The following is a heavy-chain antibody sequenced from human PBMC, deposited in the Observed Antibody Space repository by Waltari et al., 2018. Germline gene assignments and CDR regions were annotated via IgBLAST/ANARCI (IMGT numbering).Heavy chain of an antibody. CDR1: GYTFTSSD. Sequence: QVQLVQSGAEVMKPGASVKVYCKASGYTFTSSDINWVRQATGQGLEWMGGFDPEDGETIYAQKFQGRVTMTEDTSTDTAYMELSSLRSEDTAVYYCATVFYSGSPFDYWGQGTLVTVSS. V-gene: IGHV1-24*01. CDR3: ATVFYSGSPFDY. D-gene: IGHD1-26*01. J-gene: IGHJ4*02. CDR2: FDPEDGET.